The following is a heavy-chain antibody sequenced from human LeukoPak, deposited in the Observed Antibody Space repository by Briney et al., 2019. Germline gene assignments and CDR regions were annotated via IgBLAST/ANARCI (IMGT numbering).Heavy chain of an antibody. CDR3: ARGLSGYEDGHFDY. V-gene: IGHV3-7*01. CDR1: GFTFSSYW. D-gene: IGHD5-12*01. CDR2: IKQDGSEK. Sequence: PGGSLRLSCAASGFTFSSYWMSWVRQAPGKGLEWVANIKQDGSEKYYVDSVKGRFTISRDNAKNSLYLQMNRQRAEDTAVYYCARGLSGYEDGHFDYWGQGTLVTVSS. J-gene: IGHJ4*02.